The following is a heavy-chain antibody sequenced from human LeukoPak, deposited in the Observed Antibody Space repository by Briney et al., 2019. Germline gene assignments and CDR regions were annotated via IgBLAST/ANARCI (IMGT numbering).Heavy chain of an antibody. CDR3: ARTVTYGEGTYYFDY. D-gene: IGHD4-17*01. J-gene: IGHJ4*02. CDR2: IYHSGST. V-gene: IGHV4-4*02. CDR1: GGSISSSNW. Sequence: SETLSLTCAVSGGSISSSNWWSWVRQPPGKGLEWIGEIYHSGSTNYNPSLKSRVTISVDTSKNQFSLKLSSVTAADTAVYYCARTVTYGEGTYYFDYWGQGTLVTVSS.